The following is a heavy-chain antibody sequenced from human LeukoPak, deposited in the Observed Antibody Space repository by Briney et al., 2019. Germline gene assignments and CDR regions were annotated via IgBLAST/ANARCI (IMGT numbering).Heavy chain of an antibody. CDR3: VRDWGNDREFDY. Sequence: GGSLRLSCIASEFTFSDYSMNWVRQAPGKGLEWVSFISSSSSTIYYADSVKGRFTISRDNAKNSVFLQTNSLRAEDTAVYYCVRDWGNDREFDYWGQGTLVTVSS. J-gene: IGHJ4*02. CDR2: ISSSSSTI. V-gene: IGHV3-48*04. D-gene: IGHD3-16*02. CDR1: EFTFSDYS.